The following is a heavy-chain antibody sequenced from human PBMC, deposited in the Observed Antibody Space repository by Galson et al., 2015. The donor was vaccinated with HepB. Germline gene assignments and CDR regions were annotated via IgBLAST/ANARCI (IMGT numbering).Heavy chain of an antibody. V-gene: IGHV3-7*01. Sequence: SLRLSCAASGSTFSSYWMSWVRQAPGKGLEWVANIKQDGSEKYYVDSVKGRFTISRDNAKNSLYLQMNSLRAEDTAVYYCARDLDSNSLFDYWGQGTLVTVSS. D-gene: IGHD4-11*01. CDR3: ARDLDSNSLFDY. CDR2: IKQDGSEK. CDR1: GSTFSSYW. J-gene: IGHJ4*02.